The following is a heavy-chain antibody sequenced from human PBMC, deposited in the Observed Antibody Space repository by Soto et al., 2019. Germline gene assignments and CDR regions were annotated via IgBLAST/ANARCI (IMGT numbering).Heavy chain of an antibody. V-gene: IGHV3-74*01. J-gene: IGHJ4*02. CDR1: GFTFSNYW. CDR3: ARDSYDSSDVYYGYDY. CDR2: INPDGSST. Sequence: GGSLRLSCAASGFTFSNYWMHWVRQAPGKGLLWVSRINPDGSSTSYADSVKGRFTFSRDNAKNTLYLQMNNLRAEDTAVYYCARDSYDSSDVYYGYDYWGPGTLVTVSS. D-gene: IGHD3-22*01.